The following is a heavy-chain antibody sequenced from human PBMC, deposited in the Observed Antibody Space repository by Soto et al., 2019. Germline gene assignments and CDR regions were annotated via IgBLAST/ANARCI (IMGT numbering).Heavy chain of an antibody. J-gene: IGHJ4*02. CDR1: GFTFSNYD. CDR3: VRATAGFDY. V-gene: IGHV3-13*04. CDR2: IGTAGDT. Sequence: EVQLVESGGNLVQPGGSLRLSCATSGFTFSNYDMHWVRQATGKGLEWVSSIGTAGDTYYAVSVKGRFTISRENAKNSLFLQMISLRAGDTAMYYCVRATAGFDYWGQGTLVTVSS.